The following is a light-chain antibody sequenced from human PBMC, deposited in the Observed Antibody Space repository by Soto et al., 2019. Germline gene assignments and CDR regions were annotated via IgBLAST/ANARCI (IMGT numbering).Light chain of an antibody. J-gene: IGKJ4*01. V-gene: IGKV1-33*01. Sequence: DIQMTQSPSSLSASVGDIVTITCQASQDISNYLNWYQQKPGKAPKLLIYDASNLETGVPSRFSGSGSGTDFTFTISSLQPEDIATYYCQHYDNLPLTFGGGTKVDI. CDR1: QDISNY. CDR2: DAS. CDR3: QHYDNLPLT.